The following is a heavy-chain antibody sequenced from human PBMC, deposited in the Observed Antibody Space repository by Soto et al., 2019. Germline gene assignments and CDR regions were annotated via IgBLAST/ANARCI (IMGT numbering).Heavy chain of an antibody. CDR2: IIPIFGTA. D-gene: IGHD3-16*02. CDR3: ARDLYTYDYVWGSYRLAGTDY. Sequence: QVQLVQSGAEVKKPGSSVKVSCKASGGTFSSYAISWVRQAPGQGLEWMGGIIPIFGTANYAQKFQGRVTITADESTSTAYMELSSLRSEDTAVYYCARDLYTYDYVWGSYRLAGTDYWGQGTLVTVSS. V-gene: IGHV1-69*12. J-gene: IGHJ4*02. CDR1: GGTFSSYA.